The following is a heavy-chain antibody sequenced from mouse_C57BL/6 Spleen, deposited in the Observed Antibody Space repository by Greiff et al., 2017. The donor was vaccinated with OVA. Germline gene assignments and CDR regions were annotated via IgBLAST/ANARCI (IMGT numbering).Heavy chain of an antibody. J-gene: IGHJ3*01. CDR2: INPSSGYT. CDR3: AREWELAY. D-gene: IGHD4-1*01. Sequence: QVQLQQSGAELAKPGASVKLSCKASGYTFTSYWMHWVKQRPGQGLEWIGYINPSSGYTKYNQKFKDKATLTADESSSTAYMQLSSLTYEDSAVYYCAREWELAYWGQGTLVTVSA. CDR1: GYTFTSYW. V-gene: IGHV1-7*01.